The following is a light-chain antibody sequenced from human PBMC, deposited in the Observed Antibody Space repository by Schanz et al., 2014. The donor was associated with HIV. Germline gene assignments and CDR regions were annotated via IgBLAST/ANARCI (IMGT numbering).Light chain of an antibody. CDR2: DNH. CDR1: ASNIGHNY. J-gene: IGLJ2*01. V-gene: IGLV1-51*01. CDR3: ATWDSTLSAVV. Sequence: QSVLTQPPSVSAAPGQRVTISCSGSASNIGHNYVSWFQQFPGTTPKLLIYDNHKRPSDIPDRFSGSKTGTSATLAIVGLQTGDEADYYCATWDSTLSAVVFGGGTKLTVL.